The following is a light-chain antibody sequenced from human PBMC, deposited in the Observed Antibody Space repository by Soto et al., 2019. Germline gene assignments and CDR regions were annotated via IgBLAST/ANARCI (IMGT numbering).Light chain of an antibody. J-gene: IGKJ3*01. V-gene: IGKV1-5*03. Sequence: DIQMTQSPSTLSASVGDRVTITCRASQSISDWLAWYQQKPGKAPKLLISKASNLESGVPSRFSGSGSGTEFTLTISNLQPDDFATYYCQQYNSDSLFTFGPGTKVDIK. CDR3: QQYNSDSLFT. CDR1: QSISDW. CDR2: KAS.